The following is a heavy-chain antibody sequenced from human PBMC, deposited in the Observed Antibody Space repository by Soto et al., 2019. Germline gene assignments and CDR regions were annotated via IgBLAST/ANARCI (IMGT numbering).Heavy chain of an antibody. CDR2: IYYSGST. D-gene: IGHD6-13*01. Sequence: TSETLSLTCTVSGDSISASSWSWIRQPPGKGLEWIGNIYYSGSTYYNPSLKSRATISVDTSKNQFSPKLNSVTAADTAVYYCASENSWHSHWGQGTLVTLSS. V-gene: IGHV4-59*04. J-gene: IGHJ4*02. CDR3: ASENSWHSH. CDR1: GDSISASS.